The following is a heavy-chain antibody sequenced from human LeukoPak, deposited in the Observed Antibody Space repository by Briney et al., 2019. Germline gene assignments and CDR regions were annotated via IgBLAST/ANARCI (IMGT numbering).Heavy chain of an antibody. D-gene: IGHD2-8*01. CDR3: ARAPHVYDTSSPFDY. CDR1: GGTFSNYA. Sequence: GASVKVSCKASGGTFSNYAINWVRQAPGQGLEWMGGIIPLFDTPNHAQKFQGRVTITADESTSTAYMELSSLTSENTAVYYCARAPHVYDTSSPFDYWGQGTLVTVTS. CDR2: IIPLFDTP. J-gene: IGHJ4*02. V-gene: IGHV1-69*13.